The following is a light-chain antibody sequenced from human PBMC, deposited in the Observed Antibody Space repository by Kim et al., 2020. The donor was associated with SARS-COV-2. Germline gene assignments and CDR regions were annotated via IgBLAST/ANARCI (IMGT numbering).Light chain of an antibody. CDR2: DNI. Sequence: LSPGQSASITCSGDELGDKYTCWYQQQAGQSPVLVIYDNIKRPSGIPERFSGSNSGNTATLTIGGTQDMDEADYYCQVWDSRTYVFGTGTKVTVL. V-gene: IGLV3-1*01. CDR3: QVWDSRTYV. J-gene: IGLJ1*01. CDR1: ELGDKY.